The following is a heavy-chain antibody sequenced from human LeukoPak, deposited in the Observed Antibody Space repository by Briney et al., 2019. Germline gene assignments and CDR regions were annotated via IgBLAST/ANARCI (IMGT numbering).Heavy chain of an antibody. V-gene: IGHV3-7*03. CDR1: GFTFITYW. D-gene: IGHD7-27*01. Sequence: GGSLRLSCAASGFTFITYWMTWVRQATGQGLEWVADIKEDGSDKYYVDAVKGRFTISRDNAKNSLFLQMNSLRVEDTAVYYCARGVLTGIVYFDYWGQGTLVSVSS. J-gene: IGHJ4*02. CDR2: IKEDGSDK. CDR3: ARGVLTGIVYFDY.